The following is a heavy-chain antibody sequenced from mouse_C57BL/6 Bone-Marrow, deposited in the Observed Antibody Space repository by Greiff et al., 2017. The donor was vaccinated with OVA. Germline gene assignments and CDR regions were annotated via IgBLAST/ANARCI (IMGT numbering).Heavy chain of an antibody. Sequence: EVHLVESGGGLVQPGGSLKLSCAASGFTFSDYYMYWVRQTPEKRLEWVAYISNGGGSTYYPDTIKGRFTISRDNAKNTLYLQMSRLKSEDTAMYYCARRRSSYWYFDVWGTGTTVTVSS. V-gene: IGHV5-12*01. D-gene: IGHD1-1*01. CDR2: ISNGGGST. J-gene: IGHJ1*03. CDR1: GFTFSDYY. CDR3: ARRRSSYWYFDV.